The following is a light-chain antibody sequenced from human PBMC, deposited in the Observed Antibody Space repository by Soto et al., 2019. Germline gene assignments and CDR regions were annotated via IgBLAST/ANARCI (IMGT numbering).Light chain of an antibody. CDR2: DAS. CDR1: QTVRNNY. Sequence: FVLTQSPGTLSLSPWERATLSCRASQTVRNNYLAWYQQKPGQAPRLLIYDASNRATGIPARFSGSGSGTDFTLSISSLEPEDFAVYYCQQRSNWLWTFGQGTKVDIK. J-gene: IGKJ1*01. CDR3: QQRSNWLWT. V-gene: IGKV3-11*01.